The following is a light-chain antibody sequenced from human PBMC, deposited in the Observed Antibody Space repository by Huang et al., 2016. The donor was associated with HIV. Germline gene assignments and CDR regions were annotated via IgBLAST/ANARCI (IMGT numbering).Light chain of an antibody. J-gene: IGKJ5*01. CDR2: AAS. Sequence: DIQMTQSPSSLSASVGDTVTITCRASQVIYKYLAWFQQKPGTVPKLLIYAASTLQSGVPTRFSGSGSGTDFTLTISSLQSDDFAFYCCQSYNNGQITFGQGTRL. CDR1: QVIYKY. V-gene: IGKV1-27*01. CDR3: QSYNNGQIT.